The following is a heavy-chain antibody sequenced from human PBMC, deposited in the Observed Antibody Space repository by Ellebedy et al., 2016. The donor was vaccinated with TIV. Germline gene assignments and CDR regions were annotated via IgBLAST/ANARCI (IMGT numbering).Heavy chain of an antibody. J-gene: IGHJ5*02. Sequence: AASVKVSCKASRGTFSSYAIGWVRQAPGQGLEWMGGIIPTFGTANYAQKFQGRVTITADESTSTAYMELSRLRSDDTAVYYCASLPHYGDSGPWGQGTLVTVSS. V-gene: IGHV1-69*13. D-gene: IGHD4-17*01. CDR1: RGTFSSYA. CDR2: IIPTFGTA. CDR3: ASLPHYGDSGP.